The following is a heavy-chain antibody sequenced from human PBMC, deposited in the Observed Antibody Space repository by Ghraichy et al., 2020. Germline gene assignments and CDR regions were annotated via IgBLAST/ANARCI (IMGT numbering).Heavy chain of an antibody. D-gene: IGHD6-13*01. J-gene: IGHJ6*02. CDR3: ARDLDPPHSSWLGTLQLYYYYGMDV. CDR2: INPSGGST. CDR1: GYTFTSYY. Sequence: ASVKVSCKASGYTFTSYYMHWVRQAPGQGLEWMGIINPSGGSTSYAQKFQGRVTMTRDTSTSTVYMELSSLRSEDTAVYYCARDLDPPHSSWLGTLQLYYYYGMDVWGQGTTVTVSS. V-gene: IGHV1-46*03.